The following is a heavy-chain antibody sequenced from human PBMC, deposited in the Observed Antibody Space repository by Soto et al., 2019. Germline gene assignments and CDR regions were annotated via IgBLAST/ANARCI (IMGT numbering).Heavy chain of an antibody. D-gene: IGHD3-16*01. CDR2: IYYTGPT. CDR3: VRGGKFDQQSTYVFDY. Sequence: QLQLQESGPGLVKPSETLSLTCTVSGGSISRDGYYWGWIRQPPGKGPVWIGSIYYTGPTYYTPSLKSGDAISADTSKNQFSLWLSSVAATDTGLYFCVRGGKFDQQSTYVFDYWGAGTLVTVSS. V-gene: IGHV4-39*01. J-gene: IGHJ4*02. CDR1: GGSISRDGYY.